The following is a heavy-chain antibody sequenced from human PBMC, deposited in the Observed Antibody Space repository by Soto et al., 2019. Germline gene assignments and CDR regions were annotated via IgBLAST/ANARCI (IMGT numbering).Heavy chain of an antibody. Sequence: WETLSLTCAVYGGSFSGYYWSWIRQPPGKGLEWIGEINHSGSTNYNPSLKSRVTISVDTSKNQFSLKLSSVTAADTAVYYCASDGEAGTGYYYYGMDVWGQGTTVTVSS. V-gene: IGHV4-34*01. CDR3: ASDGEAGTGYYYYGMDV. CDR1: GGSFSGYY. CDR2: INHSGST. D-gene: IGHD6-19*01. J-gene: IGHJ6*02.